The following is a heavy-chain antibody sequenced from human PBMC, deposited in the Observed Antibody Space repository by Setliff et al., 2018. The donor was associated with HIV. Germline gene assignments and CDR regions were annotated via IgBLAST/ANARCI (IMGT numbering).Heavy chain of an antibody. CDR3: ARNQGDSSGWYAGDY. CDR2: INPSGGSA. D-gene: IGHD6-19*01. J-gene: IGHJ4*01. V-gene: IGHV1-46*01. Sequence: ASVKVSCKASGYTFTSYPMHWVRQAPGQGLEWMGVINPSGGSAGYAEKFRGRVTMTRDTSTSTVYMDLRNLRSEDTAVYYCARNQGDSSGWYAGDYWGHGTLVTVSS. CDR1: GYTFTSYP.